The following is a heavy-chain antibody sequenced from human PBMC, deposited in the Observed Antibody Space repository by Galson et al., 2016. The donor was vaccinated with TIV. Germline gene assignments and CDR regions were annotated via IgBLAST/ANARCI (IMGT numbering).Heavy chain of an antibody. CDR1: GFTFSNYG. CDR3: AKEENSGCYPNDAFDI. J-gene: IGHJ3*02. D-gene: IGHD1-26*01. CDR2: ISYDGSHK. Sequence: SLRLSCAATGFTFSNYGTHWVRQAPGKGLEWVAVISYDGSHKHYAGSVKGRFTISRDNSKTTLDLQMNSLGAEDTAVYYCAKEENSGCYPNDAFDIWGQGTMVTVSS. V-gene: IGHV3-30*18.